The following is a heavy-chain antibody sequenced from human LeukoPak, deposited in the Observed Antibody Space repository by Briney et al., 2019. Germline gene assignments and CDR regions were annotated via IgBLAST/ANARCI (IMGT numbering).Heavy chain of an antibody. J-gene: IGHJ5*02. Sequence: ASVTVSCKASGYTFTSYATHWVRQAPGQRLEWMGWINAGNGNTKYSQKFQGRVTITRDTSASTAYMELSSLRSEDTAVYYCARVDTLYYDILTGPWGQGTLVTVSS. D-gene: IGHD3-9*01. CDR1: GYTFTSYA. V-gene: IGHV1-3*01. CDR3: ARVDTLYYDILTGP. CDR2: INAGNGNT.